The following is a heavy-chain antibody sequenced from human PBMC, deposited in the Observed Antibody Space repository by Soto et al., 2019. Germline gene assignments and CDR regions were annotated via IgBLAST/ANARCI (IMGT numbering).Heavy chain of an antibody. CDR1: GFTFSSYA. Sequence: QVQLVESGGGVVQPGRSLRLSCAASGFTFSSYAMHWVRQAPGKGLEWVAVISYDGSNKYYADSVKGRFTISRDNSKNTLYLQMNSLRAEDTAVDYCARDRSYAGGSYVDYWGQGTLVTVSS. D-gene: IGHD3-16*01. CDR2: ISYDGSNK. J-gene: IGHJ4*02. CDR3: ARDRSYAGGSYVDY. V-gene: IGHV3-30-3*01.